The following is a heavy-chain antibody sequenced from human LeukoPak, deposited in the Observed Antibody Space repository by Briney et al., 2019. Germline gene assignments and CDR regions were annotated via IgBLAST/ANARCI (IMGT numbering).Heavy chain of an antibody. Sequence: GGSLRLSCAASGFTFNYYEMNWVRQAPGKGLEWVSYIDSSGDTIYYTDSVKGRFTISRDNAKNSLYLQMNSLRVEDTAVYYCARDGIGGWYFDYWGQGTLVTVSS. CDR3: ARDGIGGWYFDY. CDR2: IDSSGDTI. V-gene: IGHV3-48*03. D-gene: IGHD6-19*01. J-gene: IGHJ4*02. CDR1: GFTFNYYE.